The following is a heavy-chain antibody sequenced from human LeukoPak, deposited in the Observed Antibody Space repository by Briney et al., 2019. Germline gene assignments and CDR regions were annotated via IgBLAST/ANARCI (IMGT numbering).Heavy chain of an antibody. D-gene: IGHD4-17*01. V-gene: IGHV4-38-2*01. CDR2: IYHSGST. Sequence: SETLSLTCAVSGYSISSGYYWGWIRQPPGKGLEWIGSIYHSGSTYYNPSLKSRVTISVDTSKNQFSLKLSSVTAADTAVYYCARGVQEYGDYQYYFDYWGQGTLVTVSS. J-gene: IGHJ4*02. CDR3: ARGVQEYGDYQYYFDY. CDR1: GYSISSGYY.